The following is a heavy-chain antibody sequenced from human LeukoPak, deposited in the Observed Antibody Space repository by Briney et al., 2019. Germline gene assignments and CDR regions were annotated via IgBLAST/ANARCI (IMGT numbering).Heavy chain of an antibody. D-gene: IGHD2-15*01. CDR1: GFTFSNAW. J-gene: IGHJ4*02. CDR2: IKSKTDGGTT. Sequence: PGGSLRLSCAASGFTFSNAWMSWVRQAPGKGLEWVGRIKSKTDGGTTDYAAPVKGRFTISRDDSKNTLYLQMNSLRAEDTAVYYCAKAIGYCSGGSCYTPSGYYFDYWGQGTLVTVSS. V-gene: IGHV3-15*01. CDR3: AKAIGYCSGGSCYTPSGYYFDY.